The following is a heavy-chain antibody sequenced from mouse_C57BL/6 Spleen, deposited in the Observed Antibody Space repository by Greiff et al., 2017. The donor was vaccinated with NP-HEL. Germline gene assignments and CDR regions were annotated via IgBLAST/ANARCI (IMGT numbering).Heavy chain of an antibody. CDR3: ARDGQLIGAMDY. CDR1: GYSITSGYY. D-gene: IGHD3-2*02. J-gene: IGHJ4*01. Sequence: DVQLQESGPGLVKPSQSLSLTCSVTGYSITSGYYWNWIRQFPGNKLEWMGYISYDGSNNYNPSLKNRISITRDTSKNQFFLKLNSVTTEDTATYYCARDGQLIGAMDYWGQGTSVTVSS. CDR2: ISYDGSN. V-gene: IGHV3-6*01.